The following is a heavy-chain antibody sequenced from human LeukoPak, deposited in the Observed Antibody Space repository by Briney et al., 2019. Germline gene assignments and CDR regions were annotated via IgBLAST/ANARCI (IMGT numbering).Heavy chain of an antibody. CDR1: GGTFSSYA. CDR2: IIPILGIA. D-gene: IGHD1-1*01. J-gene: IGHJ4*02. Sequence: SVKVSCKASGGTFSSYAISWVRQAPGQGLEWMGRIIPILGIANYAQKFQGRVTITADESTSTAYMELNSLRSEDTAVYYCARVEQTGTFDYWGQGTLVTVSS. CDR3: ARVEQTGTFDY. V-gene: IGHV1-69*04.